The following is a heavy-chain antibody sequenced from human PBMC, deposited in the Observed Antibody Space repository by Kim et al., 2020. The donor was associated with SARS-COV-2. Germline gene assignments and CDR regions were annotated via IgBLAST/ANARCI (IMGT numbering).Heavy chain of an antibody. CDR2: CYDGSNK. Sequence: CYDGSNKYYADSVKGHFTISRDNSKDTLYLQMNSLRAEDTAVYYCALSDYWGQGTLVTVSS. J-gene: IGHJ4*02. CDR3: ALSDY. V-gene: IGHV3-33*01. D-gene: IGHD3-10*01.